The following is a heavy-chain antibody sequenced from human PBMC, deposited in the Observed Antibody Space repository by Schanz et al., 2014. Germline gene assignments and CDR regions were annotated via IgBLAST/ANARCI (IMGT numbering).Heavy chain of an antibody. D-gene: IGHD4-17*01. V-gene: IGHV3-33*06. Sequence: QVQLVESGGGVVQPGRSLRLSCAASGFTFSAYGMHWVRQAPGKGLEWVAVIWFDGNNKFYADSVKGRFTISRDNSKNTLYLQMSSLRAEDTSLYYCAKDPHRDHGGKPQTFDIWGQGTMVTVSS. J-gene: IGHJ3*02. CDR1: GFTFSAYG. CDR3: AKDPHRDHGGKPQTFDI. CDR2: IWFDGNNK.